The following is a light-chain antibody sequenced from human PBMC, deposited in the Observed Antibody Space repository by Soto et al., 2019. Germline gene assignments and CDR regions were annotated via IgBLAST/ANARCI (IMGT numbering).Light chain of an antibody. V-gene: IGKV3-15*01. CDR3: QQYSDWPTT. J-gene: IGKJ1*01. CDR1: QSLYSN. Sequence: DIVMTQSPATLSVSPGERATLSCRASQSLYSNLAWYQQNPGQAPRLLIYGASTRATGIPARFSGSGSGTEYTLTISSLQSEDFAIYYCQQYSDWPTTFGQGTKVEIK. CDR2: GAS.